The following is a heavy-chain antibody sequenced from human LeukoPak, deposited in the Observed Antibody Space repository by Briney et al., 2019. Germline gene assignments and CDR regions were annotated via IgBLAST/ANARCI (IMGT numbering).Heavy chain of an antibody. D-gene: IGHD3-22*01. CDR3: ARDYYDSSGYSFGY. CDR2: IYSGGSA. Sequence: PGGSLRLSCAASGFTVSSNYMSWVRQAPGKGLEWVSVIYSGGSAYYADSVKGRFTISRDNSKNTLYLQMNSLRAEDTAVCYCARDYYDSSGYSFGYWGQGTLVTVSS. J-gene: IGHJ4*02. CDR1: GFTVSSNY. V-gene: IGHV3-53*01.